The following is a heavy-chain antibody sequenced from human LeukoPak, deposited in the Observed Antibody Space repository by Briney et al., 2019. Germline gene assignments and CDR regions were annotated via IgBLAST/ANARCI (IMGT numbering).Heavy chain of an antibody. CDR1: GFTVSSNY. D-gene: IGHD6-19*01. Sequence: GGSLRLSCAASGFTVSSNYMSWVRQAPGKGLEWVSVIYSGGSTYYADSVKGRFTISRDNSKDTLYLQMNSLRAEDTAVYYCARVAVASRGFDPWGQGTLVTVSS. CDR3: ARVAVASRGFDP. V-gene: IGHV3-66*01. J-gene: IGHJ5*02. CDR2: IYSGGST.